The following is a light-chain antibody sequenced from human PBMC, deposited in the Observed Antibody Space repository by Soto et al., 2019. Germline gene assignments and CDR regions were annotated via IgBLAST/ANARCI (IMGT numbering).Light chain of an antibody. CDR2: RAS. J-gene: IGKJ2*01. V-gene: IGKV3-11*01. CDR1: QSIGNY. CDR3: HQRADWRT. Sequence: EIVLTQSPATLSLSPGERATLSCRASQSIGNYLAWYQHKPGHPPRLLIYRASNRATGIPASFIGSGSGTDFTLTISSLEPEDFAVYYCHQRADWRTFGQGTKLEIK.